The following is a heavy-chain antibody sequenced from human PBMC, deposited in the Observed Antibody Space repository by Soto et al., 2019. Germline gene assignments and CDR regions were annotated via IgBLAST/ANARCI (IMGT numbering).Heavy chain of an antibody. D-gene: IGHD6-19*01. CDR2: INPVFNTT. CDR3: ASSLARGWTHS. V-gene: IGHV1-69*06. Sequence: QVHLVQSEAEVKKPGSSVKVSCKASGGTFSSYTVCWVRRAPGQGLEWLGGINPVFNTTYYAQKFQGPVTILAATSTTTALINLSHLSSDATALSYCASSLARGWTHSWGQGTLVTVHS. J-gene: IGHJ4*02. CDR1: GGTFSSYT.